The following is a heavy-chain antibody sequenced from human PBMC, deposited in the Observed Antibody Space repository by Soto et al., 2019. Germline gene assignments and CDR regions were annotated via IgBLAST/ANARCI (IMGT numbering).Heavy chain of an antibody. CDR2: IYYSGST. D-gene: IGHD3-16*02. CDR3: ARSYIWGSYRYYFDY. J-gene: IGHJ4*02. V-gene: IGHV4-59*01. CDR1: GGSISSYY. Sequence: SETLSLTCTVSGGSISSYYWSWIRQPPGKGLEWIGYIYYSGSTNYNPSLKSRVTISVDTSKNQFSLKLSSVTAADTAVYYCARSYIWGSYRYYFDYWGQGTLVTVSS.